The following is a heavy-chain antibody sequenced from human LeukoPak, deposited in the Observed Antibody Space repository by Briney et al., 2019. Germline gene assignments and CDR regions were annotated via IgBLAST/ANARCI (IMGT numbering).Heavy chain of an antibody. CDR3: AKDYYGSGSYYNVIAD. D-gene: IGHD3-10*01. V-gene: IGHV3-23*01. J-gene: IGHJ4*02. CDR2: ITGDSGST. CDR1: GFTFSSYA. Sequence: GGFLRLSCAASGFTFSSYAMNWVRQAPGKGLEWVSTITGDSGSTYYADSVKGRFTISRDNSKNTLYLQVSSLRAEDTAIYYCAKDYYGSGSYYNVIADSGQGTLATVSS.